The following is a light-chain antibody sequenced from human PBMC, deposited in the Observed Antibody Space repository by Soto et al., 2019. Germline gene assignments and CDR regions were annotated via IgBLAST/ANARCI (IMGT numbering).Light chain of an antibody. Sequence: QSVLTQPPSASGTPGQRVTISCSGSSSNIGSNTVHWYQQLPGTAPKLLIYSNNQRPSGVPARFSGSKSGTSASLAISGLQSEDEADYYRAAWDDSLNGYVFGTGTKLTVL. J-gene: IGLJ1*01. CDR2: SNN. V-gene: IGLV1-44*01. CDR1: SSNIGSNT. CDR3: AAWDDSLNGYV.